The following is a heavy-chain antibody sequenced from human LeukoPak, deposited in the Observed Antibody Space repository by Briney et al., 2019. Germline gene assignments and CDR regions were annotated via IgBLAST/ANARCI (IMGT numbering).Heavy chain of an antibody. V-gene: IGHV1-2*02. J-gene: IGHJ4*02. CDR2: INPNSGGT. CDR1: GYTFTGYY. Sequence: ASVKVSCKASGYTFTGYYMHWVRQAPGQGLEWMGWINPNSGGTNYAQKFQGRVTMTRDTSISTAYMELSSLRSEDTAVYYCARAKVYCSSTSCYPPSFDYWGQGTLVTVSS. CDR3: ARAKVYCSSTSCYPPSFDY. D-gene: IGHD2-2*01.